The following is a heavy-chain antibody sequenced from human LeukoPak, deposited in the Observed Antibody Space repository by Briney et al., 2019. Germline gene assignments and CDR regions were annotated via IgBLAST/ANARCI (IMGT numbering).Heavy chain of an antibody. V-gene: IGHV4-59*08. CDR3: ARQRSLTGNYYYYELDV. CDR1: GGSISSYY. CDR2: IDYSGST. D-gene: IGHD7-27*01. J-gene: IGHJ6*02. Sequence: SETLSLTCTVSGGSISSYYWNWIRQPPGKGLEWIGYIDYSGSTNYNPSLKSRVTISVDTSKNQFSLKLSFVTAADTAVYYCARQRSLTGNYYYYELDVWGQGTTVTVSS.